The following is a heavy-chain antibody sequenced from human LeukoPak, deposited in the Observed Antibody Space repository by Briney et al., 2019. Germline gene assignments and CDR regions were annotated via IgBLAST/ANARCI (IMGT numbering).Heavy chain of an antibody. Sequence: GGSLPLSCAASGFPFSSYSMNGVRQARGKGLEWVSSIISSSSYIYYPASVKGRFTICRDNAKNSLYLQMISLRAEDTAVYYCARDNAAAAGTRFDYWGQGTLVTVSS. J-gene: IGHJ4*02. CDR1: GFPFSSYS. V-gene: IGHV3-21*01. CDR2: IISSSSYI. CDR3: ARDNAAAAGTRFDY. D-gene: IGHD6-13*01.